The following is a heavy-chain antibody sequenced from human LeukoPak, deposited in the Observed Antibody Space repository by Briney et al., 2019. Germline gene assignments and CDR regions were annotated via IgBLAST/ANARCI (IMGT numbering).Heavy chain of an antibody. Sequence: SETLSLTCTVSGGSLSSGSYYWSWIRQPAGKGLEWIGRIYTSGSTNYNPSLKSRVTISVDTSKNQFSLKLSSVTAADTAVYYCATTASPYYDFWSGYYSGAFDIWGQGTMVTVSS. CDR1: GGSLSSGSYY. J-gene: IGHJ3*02. D-gene: IGHD3-3*01. CDR3: ATTASPYYDFWSGYYSGAFDI. CDR2: IYTSGST. V-gene: IGHV4-61*02.